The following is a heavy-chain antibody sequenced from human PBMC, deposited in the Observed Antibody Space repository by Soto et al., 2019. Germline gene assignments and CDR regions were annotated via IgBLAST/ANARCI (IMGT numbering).Heavy chain of an antibody. CDR2: INPNTGDT. J-gene: IGHJ6*02. V-gene: IGHV1-2*06. D-gene: IGHD3-22*01. CDR1: GYTFTDYY. CDR3: ARDWYYYDSSGYSKPVYYYYYGMDV. Sequence: ASVKVSCKASGYTFTDYYMHWVRQAPGQGLEWMGRINPNTGDTNYAQKFQGRVTMTRDKSISTAYMEVSRLRSDDTAVYYCARDWYYYDSSGYSKPVYYYYYGMDVWGQGTTVTVSS.